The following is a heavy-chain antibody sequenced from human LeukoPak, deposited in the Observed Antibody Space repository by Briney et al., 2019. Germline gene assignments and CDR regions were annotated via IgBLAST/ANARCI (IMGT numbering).Heavy chain of an antibody. CDR3: ARVITGTTWAPDY. CDR1: GFTFSSYG. J-gene: IGHJ4*02. Sequence: GGSLRLSCAASGFTFSSYGMHWVRQAPGKGLEWVAVISYDGSNKYYADSVKGRFTISRDNSKNTLYLQMNSLRAEDTAVYYCARVITGTTWAPDYWGQGTLVTVSS. D-gene: IGHD1-20*01. CDR2: ISYDGSNK. V-gene: IGHV3-30*03.